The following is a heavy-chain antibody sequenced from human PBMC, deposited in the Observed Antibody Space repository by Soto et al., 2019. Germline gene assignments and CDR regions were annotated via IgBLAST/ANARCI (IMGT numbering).Heavy chain of an antibody. CDR1: GFTFSSYG. D-gene: IGHD2-15*01. J-gene: IGHJ6*02. CDR2: ISYDGSNK. CDR3: AKGVAGYCSGGSCYSGRDYYYYGMDV. V-gene: IGHV3-30*18. Sequence: PGGSLRLSCAASGFTFSSYGMHWVRQAPGKGLEWVAVISYDGSNKYYADSVKGRFTISRDNSKNTLYLQMNSLRAEDTAVYYCAKGVAGYCSGGSCYSGRDYYYYGMDVWGQGTTVTVSS.